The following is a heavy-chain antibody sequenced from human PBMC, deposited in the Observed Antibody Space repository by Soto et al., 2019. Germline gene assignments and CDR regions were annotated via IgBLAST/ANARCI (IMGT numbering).Heavy chain of an antibody. Sequence: QVQLVQSGAEEKKPGASVKVSCKASGYTFTSYAMHWVRQAPGQRLEWMGWINAGNGNTKYSQKFQGRVTITRDTAASTAYMELSSLRSEDKAVYYCAISPGIAVADYWGQGTLVTVSS. J-gene: IGHJ4*02. CDR3: AISPGIAVADY. CDR1: GYTFTSYA. V-gene: IGHV1-3*05. CDR2: INAGNGNT. D-gene: IGHD6-19*01.